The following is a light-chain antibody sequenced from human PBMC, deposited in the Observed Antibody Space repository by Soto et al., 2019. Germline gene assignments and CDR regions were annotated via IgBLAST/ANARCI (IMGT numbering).Light chain of an antibody. CDR2: EVS. J-gene: IGLJ2*01. Sequence: QSALTQPASVSGSPGQSITISCTGTSSDVGDYNYVSWYQHHPGKAPKLMIYEVSNRPSGVSDRFSGSKSGNTASLTISGLQTEDEADYYCSSYTRSNTVVFGGGTKLTVL. V-gene: IGLV2-14*01. CDR1: SSDVGDYNY. CDR3: SSYTRSNTVV.